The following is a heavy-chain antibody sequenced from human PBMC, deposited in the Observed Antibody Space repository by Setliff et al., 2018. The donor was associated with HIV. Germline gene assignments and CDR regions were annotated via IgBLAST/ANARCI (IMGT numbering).Heavy chain of an antibody. CDR3: ARSQFSYSSGWYYFDY. J-gene: IGHJ4*02. D-gene: IGHD6-19*01. Sequence: NPSETLSLTCTVSGGSISSSSYYWGWIRQPPGKGLEWIGSIYYSGSTYYNPSLKSRVTISVDTSKNQFSLKLSSVTAADTAEYYCARSQFSYSSGWYYFDYWGQGTLVTVSS. CDR1: GGSISSSSYY. V-gene: IGHV4-39*01. CDR2: IYYSGST.